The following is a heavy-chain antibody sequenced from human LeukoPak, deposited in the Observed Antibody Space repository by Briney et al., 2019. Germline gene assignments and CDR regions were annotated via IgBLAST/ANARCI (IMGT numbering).Heavy chain of an antibody. V-gene: IGHV1-18*01. CDR3: ARARSSVTATDY. Sequence: ASVKVSCKASGYTFTSYGISWVRQAPGQGLEWMGWISAYNGNANYAQKLQGRVTMTTDTSTSTAYMELRSLRSDDTAVYYCARARSSVTATDYWGQGTLVTVSS. CDR2: ISAYNGNA. J-gene: IGHJ4*02. D-gene: IGHD2-21*02. CDR1: GYTFTSYG.